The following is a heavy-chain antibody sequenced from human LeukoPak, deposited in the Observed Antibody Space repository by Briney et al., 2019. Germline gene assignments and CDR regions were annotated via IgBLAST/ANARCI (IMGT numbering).Heavy chain of an antibody. J-gene: IGHJ4*02. D-gene: IGHD5-18*01. V-gene: IGHV4-39*01. CDR1: GGSISSSSYY. CDR3: AIHPERYSYFDY. CDR2: IYYSGSA. Sequence: PSETLSLTCTVSGGSISSSSYYWGWIRQPPGKGLEWIGSIYYSGSAYYNPSLKSRVTMSVDTSKNQLSLRLSSVTAADTAVYSCAIHPERYSYFDYWGQGTLVTVSS.